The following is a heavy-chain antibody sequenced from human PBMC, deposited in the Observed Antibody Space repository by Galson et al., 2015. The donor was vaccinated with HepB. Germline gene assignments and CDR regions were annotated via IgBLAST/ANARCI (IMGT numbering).Heavy chain of an antibody. CDR2: INYSGST. Sequence: SETLSLTCAAYGGSFSAYYWSWIRQPPGKGLEWIGEINYSGSTNYNPSLKSRVTVSIDTSKNQFSLKVNSVTAADTAVYYCARPWRLDGYCSRDSCNAPLDHWGQGTTVTVSS. J-gene: IGHJ4*02. CDR3: ARPWRLDGYCSRDSCNAPLDH. CDR1: GGSFSAYY. V-gene: IGHV4-34*01. D-gene: IGHD2-2*01.